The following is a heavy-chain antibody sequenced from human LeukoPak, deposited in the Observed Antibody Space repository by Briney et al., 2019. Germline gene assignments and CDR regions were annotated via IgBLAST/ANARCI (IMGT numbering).Heavy chain of an antibody. J-gene: IGHJ4*02. CDR1: GYTFTGYY. CDR2: INPFAGNT. V-gene: IGHV1-46*01. D-gene: IGHD3-9*01. CDR3: ARSDLLTGSPLFY. Sequence: ASVNVSCKSAGYTFTGYYMHWVRQAPGQGLEWMGIINPFAGNTNYAQKFQGRVTMTRDTSTSTVSMELNSLRSEDTALYYCARSDLLTGSPLFYWGQGTLVTVSS.